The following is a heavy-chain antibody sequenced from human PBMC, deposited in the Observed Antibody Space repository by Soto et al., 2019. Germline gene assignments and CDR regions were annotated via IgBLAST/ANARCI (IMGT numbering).Heavy chain of an antibody. Sequence: SETKCLTCTVSGGTIRSSAYYWGWIRKPPGKRLEWIGSVYYSGSTYYNPSLKSRVTISVDTSKNQFSLKLSSVTAADTAVYYCARHLYDFWSGFYYYYYMDVWGKGTMVTVSS. D-gene: IGHD3-3*01. CDR1: GGTIRSSAYY. V-gene: IGHV4-39*01. CDR3: ARHLYDFWSGFYYYYYMDV. CDR2: VYYSGST. J-gene: IGHJ6*03.